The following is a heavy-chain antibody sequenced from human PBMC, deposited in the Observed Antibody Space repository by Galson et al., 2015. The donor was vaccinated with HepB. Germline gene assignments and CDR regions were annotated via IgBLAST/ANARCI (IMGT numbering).Heavy chain of an antibody. CDR3: AREGGGMTTVTLFDY. D-gene: IGHD4-17*01. CDR1: GFTFSSYG. CDR2: IWYDGSNK. Sequence: SLRLSCAASGFTFSSYGMHWVRQAPGKGLEWVAVIWYDGSNKYYADSVKGRFTISRDNSKNTLYLQMNSLRAEDTAVYYCAREGGGMTTVTLFDYWGQGTLVTVSS. V-gene: IGHV3-33*01. J-gene: IGHJ4*02.